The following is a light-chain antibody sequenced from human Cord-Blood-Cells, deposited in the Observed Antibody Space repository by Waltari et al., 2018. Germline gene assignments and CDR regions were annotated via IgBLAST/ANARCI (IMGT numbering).Light chain of an antibody. Sequence: QSALTQPHSVSGSPGQSVTISCTGTSSDVGGYNYVSWYQQHPGKAPKLMIYDVSKRPSGVSNRFSGSKSGNTASLTISGLQAEDEADYYCSSYTSSSTWVFGGGTKLTVL. J-gene: IGLJ3*02. CDR2: DVS. CDR1: SSDVGGYNY. V-gene: IGLV2-14*01. CDR3: SSYTSSSTWV.